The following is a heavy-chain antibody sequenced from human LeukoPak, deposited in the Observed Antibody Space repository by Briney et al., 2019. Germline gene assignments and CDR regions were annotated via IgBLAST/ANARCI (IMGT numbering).Heavy chain of an antibody. D-gene: IGHD6-25*01. CDR1: GGSISTFY. J-gene: IGHJ4*02. Sequence: SETLSLTCTVSGGSISTFYWSWIRQSPGKGLECIGYIYNNATTNYNPSLKSRVTTSVDTSKKQISLKLTSVTSADTAMYYCARGRAAAYYFDSWGQGTQVTISS. CDR2: IYNNATT. V-gene: IGHV4-59*01. CDR3: ARGRAAAYYFDS.